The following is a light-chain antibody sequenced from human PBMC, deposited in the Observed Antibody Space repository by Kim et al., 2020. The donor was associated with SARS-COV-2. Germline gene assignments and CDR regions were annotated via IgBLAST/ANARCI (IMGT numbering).Light chain of an antibody. CDR2: GAS. CDR1: QSVPSNP. V-gene: IGKV3-20*01. Sequence: SSPGERARLSGRARQSVPSNPLPWYQQQAGQTPRLLIYGASSRAPGIPDRLSRSGSGTDFSLTISRLEPEDLAVYYCQQYGSSPRFGGGTKVDIK. CDR3: QQYGSSPR. J-gene: IGKJ4*01.